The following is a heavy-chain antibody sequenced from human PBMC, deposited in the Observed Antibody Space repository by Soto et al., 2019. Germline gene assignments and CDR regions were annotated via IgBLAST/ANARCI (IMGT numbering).Heavy chain of an antibody. CDR2: IYSGGST. CDR3: ASSGNFGVVTDYYYYMEV. Sequence: EVQLVESGGGLVQPGGSLRLSCAASGFTVSSNYMSWVRQAPGKGLEWVSVIYSGGSTYYADSVKGRFTISRDNSKNTLYLQMKSLRAEDTAVYYCASSGNFGVVTDYYYYMEVWGKGTTVTVSS. D-gene: IGHD3-3*01. CDR1: GFTVSSNY. J-gene: IGHJ6*03. V-gene: IGHV3-66*01.